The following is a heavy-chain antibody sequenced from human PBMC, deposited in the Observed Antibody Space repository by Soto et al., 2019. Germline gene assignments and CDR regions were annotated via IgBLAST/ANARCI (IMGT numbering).Heavy chain of an antibody. CDR2: IYYSGST. Sequence: SETLSLTCTVSGGSISSGGYYWSWIRQHPGKGLEWIGYIYYSGSTYYNPSLKSRVTISVDTFKNQFSLKLSSVTAADTAVYYCASLQKNQQLTYYYYYYMDVWGKGTTVTVSS. V-gene: IGHV4-31*03. D-gene: IGHD6-13*01. CDR3: ASLQKNQQLTYYYYYYMDV. J-gene: IGHJ6*03. CDR1: GGSISSGGYY.